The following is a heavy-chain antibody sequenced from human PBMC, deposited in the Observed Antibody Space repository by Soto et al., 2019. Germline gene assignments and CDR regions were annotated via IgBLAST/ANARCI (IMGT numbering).Heavy chain of an antibody. V-gene: IGHV3-13*01. CDR2: IGTAGDT. CDR3: ARRNMASGAFDI. Sequence: PGGSLRLSCAASGFTFSSYDMHWVRQATGKGLEWVSAIGTAGDTYYPGSVKGRFTISRENAKNSLYLQMDSLRAGDTAVYYCARRNMASGAFDIWGQGTMVTVSS. CDR1: GFTFSSYD. J-gene: IGHJ3*02. D-gene: IGHD5-12*01.